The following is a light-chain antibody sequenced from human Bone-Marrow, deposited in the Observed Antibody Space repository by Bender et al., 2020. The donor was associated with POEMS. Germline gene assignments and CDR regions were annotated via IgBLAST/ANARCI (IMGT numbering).Light chain of an antibody. Sequence: QSALTQPASVSGSPGQSITISCTGISSDVGDYNSVSWYQQHPGKAPKLIIHDVTNRPSGVPDRFSGSKSGTSVSLAITGLQAEDEADYYCQSFDTSLSGWVFGAGTKLTV. CDR2: DVT. V-gene: IGLV2-14*03. J-gene: IGLJ3*02. CDR1: SSDVGDYNS. CDR3: QSFDTSLSGWV.